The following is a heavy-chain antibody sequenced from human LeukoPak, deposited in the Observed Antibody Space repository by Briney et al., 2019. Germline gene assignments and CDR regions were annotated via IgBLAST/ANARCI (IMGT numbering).Heavy chain of an antibody. CDR2: ITSSSNYI. CDR3: ARVSYWFDP. V-gene: IGHV3-21*01. CDR1: GFTFSSFS. J-gene: IGHJ5*02. Sequence: PGGSLRLSCAASGFTFSSFSMNWVRQAPGKGLEWVSSITSSSNYISYADSVKGRSTISRDNAKNSLYLQMNSLRAEDTAVYYCARVSYWFDPWGQGTLVSVSS.